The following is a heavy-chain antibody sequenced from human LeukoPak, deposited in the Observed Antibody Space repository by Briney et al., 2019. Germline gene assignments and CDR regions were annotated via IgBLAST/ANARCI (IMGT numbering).Heavy chain of an antibody. CDR2: INHSGST. CDR1: GGSFSGYY. Sequence: PSETLSLTCAVYGGSFSGYYWSWIRQPPGKGLEWIGEINHSGSTNYNPSLKSRVTISVDTSKNQFSLKLSSVTAADTAVYYRARVKSLLPYYYGMDVWGQGTTVTVSS. V-gene: IGHV4-34*01. J-gene: IGHJ6*02. CDR3: ARVKSLLPYYYGMDV.